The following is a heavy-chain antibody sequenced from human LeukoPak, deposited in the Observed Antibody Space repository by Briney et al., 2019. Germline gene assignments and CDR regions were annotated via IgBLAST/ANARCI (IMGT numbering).Heavy chain of an antibody. CDR2: IHTIGYT. CDR3: ARAESGVYLDS. Sequence: SETLSLTSTVAGESLGTFYWSRIRQPAGQRLEYIGQIHTIGYTTYTPSLKCRVTMSVDSSKHRFSLTLQSVTSTHTAIHYFARAESGVYLDSWGQGTLVTVSS. V-gene: IGHV4-4*07. J-gene: IGHJ4*02. D-gene: IGHD2-15*01. CDR1: GESLGTFY.